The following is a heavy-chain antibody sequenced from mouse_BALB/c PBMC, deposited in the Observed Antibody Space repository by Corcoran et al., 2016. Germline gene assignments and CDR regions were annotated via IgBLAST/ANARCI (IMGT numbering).Heavy chain of an antibody. CDR3: ARGAGPYWYFDV. CDR1: GYTFTSYT. Sequence: QVQLQQSAAELARPGASVKMSCKASGYTFTSYTMHWVKQRPGQGLEWIGYINPSSGYTEYKQKFKDKTTLTADKSSSTAYMQLSVLTSEDSAVYYCARGAGPYWYFDVWGAGTTVTVSS. V-gene: IGHV1-4*02. CDR2: INPSSGYT. D-gene: IGHD3-3*01. J-gene: IGHJ1*01.